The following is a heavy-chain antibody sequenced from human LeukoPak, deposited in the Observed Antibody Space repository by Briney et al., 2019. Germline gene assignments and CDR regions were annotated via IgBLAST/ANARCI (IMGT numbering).Heavy chain of an antibody. CDR2: INPNSGGT. J-gene: IGHJ5*02. D-gene: IGHD2-2*01. Sequence: ASVEVSCKASGYTFTGYYMHWVRQAPGQGLEWMGWINPNSGGTNYAQKFQGRVTMTRDTSISTAYMELSRLRSDDTAVYYCARDADIVVVPAATWWFDPWGQGTLVTVSS. CDR3: ARDADIVVVPAATWWFDP. CDR1: GYTFTGYY. V-gene: IGHV1-2*02.